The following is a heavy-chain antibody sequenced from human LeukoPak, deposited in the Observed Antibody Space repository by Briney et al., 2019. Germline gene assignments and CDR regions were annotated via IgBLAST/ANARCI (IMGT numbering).Heavy chain of an antibody. CDR1: GFTVSGNY. CDR3: ANYGSVSYFAY. CDR2: ISGSGGST. J-gene: IGHJ4*02. Sequence: PGGSLRLSCVASGFTVSGNYMSWVRQPPGKGLEWVSAISGSGGSTYYADSVKGRFTISRDNSKNTLYLQMNSLRAEDTAVYYCANYGSVSYFAYWGQGTLVTASS. V-gene: IGHV3-23*01. D-gene: IGHD3-10*01.